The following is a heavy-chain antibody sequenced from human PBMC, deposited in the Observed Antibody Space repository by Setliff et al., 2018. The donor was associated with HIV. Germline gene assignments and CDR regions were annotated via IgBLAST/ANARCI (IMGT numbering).Heavy chain of an antibody. CDR2: IHHSGTA. J-gene: IGHJ4*02. CDR1: GGSISNSRYY. D-gene: IGHD3-10*01. Sequence: PSETLSLTCTVSGGSISNSRYYWGWIRQPPGKGLEWIGSIHHSGTAYDNPSLKSRVTISVDPSKNQILLRLSSVTAADTAVYYCARLSGGMVPNYWGQGTLVTVSS. V-gene: IGHV4-39*01. CDR3: ARLSGGMVPNY.